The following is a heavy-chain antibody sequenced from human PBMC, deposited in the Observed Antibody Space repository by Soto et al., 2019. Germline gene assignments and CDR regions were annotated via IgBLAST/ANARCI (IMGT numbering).Heavy chain of an antibody. CDR1: GFTLSSFA. V-gene: IGHV3-23*01. J-gene: IGHJ4*02. CDR3: TKEWGRPLDY. D-gene: IGHD7-27*01. Sequence: GGSLRLSCAASGFTLSSFAMSWVRQAPGKGLEWVSAISGSGGNTYYADSVTGRFTISRDNSKNTLYLQMNSLRAEDTAVYYCTKEWGRPLDYWGQGTPVTVSS. CDR2: ISGSGGNT.